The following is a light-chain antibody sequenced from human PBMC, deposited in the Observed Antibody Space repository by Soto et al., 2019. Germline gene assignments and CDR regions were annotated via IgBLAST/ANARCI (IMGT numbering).Light chain of an antibody. CDR2: DVS. CDR3: SSYATSSPYV. Sequence: QSALAQPASVFGSPGQSITISCTGTSSDVGGYEYVSWYQQHPGKAPRLMIYDVSSRPSDVSFRFSGSKSGNTASLTISGLQAEDEADYYCSSYATSSPYVFGTGTKVTVL. J-gene: IGLJ1*01. V-gene: IGLV2-14*01. CDR1: SSDVGGYEY.